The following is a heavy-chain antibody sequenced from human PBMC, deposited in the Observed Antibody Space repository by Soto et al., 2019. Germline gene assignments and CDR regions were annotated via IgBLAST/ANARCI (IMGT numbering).Heavy chain of an antibody. CDR1: GYTFTSYA. D-gene: IGHD6-19*01. Sequence: QVQLVQSGAEVKKPGASVKVSCKASGYTFTSYAMHWVRQAPGQRLEWMGWINAGNGNTKYSQKFQGRVTITRDTSASTAYMELSSLRSEDTAVYYRARGARIAVAGNKSHYYYYGMDVWGQGTTVTVSS. CDR3: ARGARIAVAGNKSHYYYYGMDV. CDR2: INAGNGNT. V-gene: IGHV1-3*01. J-gene: IGHJ6*02.